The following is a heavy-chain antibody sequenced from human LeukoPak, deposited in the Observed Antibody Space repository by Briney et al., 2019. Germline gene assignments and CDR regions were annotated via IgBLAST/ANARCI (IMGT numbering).Heavy chain of an antibody. CDR3: ARGGIRDSSGWSNWYFDL. D-gene: IGHD3-22*01. CDR1: GYTFTNYY. CDR2: INPGGGTT. V-gene: IGHV1-46*01. J-gene: IGHJ2*01. Sequence: ASVKVSCKASGYTFTNYYKHWVRQAPGQGLEWMGMINPGGGTTSYAQNFQDRVTMTRDTSTSTVYMELSSLRSEDTAVYYCARGGIRDSSGWSNWYFDLWGRGTLVTVSS.